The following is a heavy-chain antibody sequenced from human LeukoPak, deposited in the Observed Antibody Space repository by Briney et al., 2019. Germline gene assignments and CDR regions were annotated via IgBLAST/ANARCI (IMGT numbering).Heavy chain of an antibody. CDR2: ISAYNGNT. D-gene: IGHD6-19*01. CDR3: ARDPPHGGTQWLVLSGLFSPVFLDY. Sequence: GASVKVSCKASGYTFTSYGISWVRQAPGQGLEWMGWISAYNGNTNYAQKLQGRVTMTTDTSTSTAYMELRSLRSDDTAVYYCARDPPHGGTQWLVLSGLFSPVFLDYWGQGTLVTVSS. V-gene: IGHV1-18*01. CDR1: GYTFTSYG. J-gene: IGHJ4*02.